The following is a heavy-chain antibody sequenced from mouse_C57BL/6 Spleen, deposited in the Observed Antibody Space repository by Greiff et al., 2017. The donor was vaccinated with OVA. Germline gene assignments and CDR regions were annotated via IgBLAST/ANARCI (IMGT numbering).Heavy chain of an antibody. Sequence: QVQLQQSGAELVKPGASVKISCKASGYAFSSYWMNWVKQRPGKGLEWIGQIYPGDGDTNYNGKFKGKATLTADKSSSTAYMQLSSLTSEDSAVYFCARGGDYDTYYFDYWGQGTTLTVSS. CDR3: ARGGDYDTYYFDY. D-gene: IGHD2-4*01. CDR1: GYAFSSYW. J-gene: IGHJ2*01. V-gene: IGHV1-80*01. CDR2: IYPGDGDT.